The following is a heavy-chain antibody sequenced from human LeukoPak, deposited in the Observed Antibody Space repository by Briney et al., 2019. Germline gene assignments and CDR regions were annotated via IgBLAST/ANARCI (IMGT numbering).Heavy chain of an antibody. D-gene: IGHD3-16*01. CDR3: ARQGRYYDYVWGSYRVRNFDY. CDR2: IYYSGST. V-gene: IGHV4-39*01. J-gene: IGHJ4*02. CDR1: GGSISSSSYY. Sequence: SESLSLTCTVSGGSISSSSYYWGWIRQPPGKGLEWFGSIYYSGSTYYNPSLKSRVTISVDTSKNQFSLKLSSVTAADTAVYYCARQGRYYDYVWGSYRVRNFDYWGQRTLVTVSS.